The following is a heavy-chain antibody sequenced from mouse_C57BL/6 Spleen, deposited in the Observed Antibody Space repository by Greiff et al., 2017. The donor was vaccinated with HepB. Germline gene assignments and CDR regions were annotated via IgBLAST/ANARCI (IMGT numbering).Heavy chain of an antibody. D-gene: IGHD3-2*02. J-gene: IGHJ3*01. CDR2: INPGSGGT. V-gene: IGHV1-54*01. Sequence: QVQLQQSGAELVRPGTSVKVSCKASGYAFTNYLIEWVKQRPGQGLEWIGVINPGSGGTNYNEKFKGKATLTADKSSSTAYMQLSSLTSEDSAVYFCARVPDSSGYEAWFAYWGQGTLVTVSA. CDR3: ARVPDSSGYEAWFAY. CDR1: GYAFTNYL.